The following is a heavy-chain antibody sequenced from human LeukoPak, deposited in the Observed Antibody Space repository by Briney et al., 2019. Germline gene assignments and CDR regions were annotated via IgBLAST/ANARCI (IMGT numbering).Heavy chain of an antibody. V-gene: IGHV3-30*18. Sequence: PGRSLRLSCAASGFTFSSYGMHWVRQAPGKGLEWVAVVSYDGNKKYYADSVKGRFTISRDNSINTLYLQMNGLRADDTAVYYCAKGMTVTTSLYWGQGTLVTVSS. D-gene: IGHD4-17*01. CDR2: VSYDGNKK. CDR3: AKGMTVTTSLY. J-gene: IGHJ4*02. CDR1: GFTFSSYG.